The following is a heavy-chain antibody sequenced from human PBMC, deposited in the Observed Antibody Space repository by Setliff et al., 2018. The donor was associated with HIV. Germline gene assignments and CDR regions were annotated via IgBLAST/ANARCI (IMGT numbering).Heavy chain of an antibody. CDR1: GGSISTGGYY. D-gene: IGHD2-21*01. CDR3: ARASRWGSIPFDY. V-gene: IGHV4-31*03. J-gene: IGHJ4*02. Sequence: PSEILSLTCTVSGGSISTGGYYWSWIRQHPGKGLEWIGYIYNSGGTYYNPSLKSRITMSIDTSKNQFSLKLNSVTAADTAVYFCARASRWGSIPFDYWGQGTLVTVSS. CDR2: IYNSGGT.